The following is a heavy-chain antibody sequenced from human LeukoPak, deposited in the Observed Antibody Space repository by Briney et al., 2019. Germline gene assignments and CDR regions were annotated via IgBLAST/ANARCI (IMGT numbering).Heavy chain of an antibody. D-gene: IGHD4-17*01. CDR2: ISSSSSYT. CDR3: ARVPYGDYFDY. V-gene: IGHV3-11*06. J-gene: IGHJ4*02. Sequence: GGSLRLSCAASGFTFSDYYMSWIRQAPGKGLEWVSYISSSSSYTNYADSVKGRFTISRDNAKNSLYLQMNSLRAEDTAVYYCARVPYGDYFDYWGQGTLVTVSS. CDR1: GFTFSDYY.